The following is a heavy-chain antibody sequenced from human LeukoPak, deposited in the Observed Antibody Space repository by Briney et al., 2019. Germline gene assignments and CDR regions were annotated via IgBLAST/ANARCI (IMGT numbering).Heavy chain of an antibody. CDR2: IIPIFGTA. V-gene: IGHV1-69*13. J-gene: IGHJ4*02. D-gene: IGHD4-17*01. CDR3: ARDGDYTRTFDY. Sequence: EASVKVSCKASGGTFSSYAISWVRQAPGQGLEWMGGIIPIFGTANYAQKFQGRVTITADESTSTAYMELSSLRSEDTAVYYCARDGDYTRTFDYWGQGTLVTVSS. CDR1: GGTFSSYA.